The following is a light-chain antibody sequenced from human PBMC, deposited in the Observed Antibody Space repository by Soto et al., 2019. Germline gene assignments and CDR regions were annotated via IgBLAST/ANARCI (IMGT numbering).Light chain of an antibody. J-gene: IGLJ2*01. CDR1: NIAGKS. CDR3: QVWGSNADPYVL. V-gene: IGLV3-21*04. Sequence: SYELTQPPSVSVAPGKTARITCGGDNIAGKSVHWYQVKPGQAPVLIIYNDDDRPSGIPERFSGSNSGNTATLTVSWVEAGDEADYYCQVWGSNADPYVLFGGGTKLTVL. CDR2: NDD.